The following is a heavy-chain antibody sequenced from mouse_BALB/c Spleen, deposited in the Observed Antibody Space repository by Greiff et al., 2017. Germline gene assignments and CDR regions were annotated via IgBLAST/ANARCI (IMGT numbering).Heavy chain of an antibody. CDR2: INPSSGYT. J-gene: IGHJ3*01. V-gene: IGHV1-4*02. CDR1: GYTFTSYT. CDR3: ARSESPSIYYGSRAWFAY. D-gene: IGHD1-1*01. Sequence: QVQLQQSAAELARPGASVKMSCKASGYTFTSYTMHWVKQRPGQGLEWIGYINPSSGYTEYNQKFKDKTTLTADKSSSTAYMQLSSLTSEDSAVYFCARSESPSIYYGSRAWFAYWGQGTLVTVSA.